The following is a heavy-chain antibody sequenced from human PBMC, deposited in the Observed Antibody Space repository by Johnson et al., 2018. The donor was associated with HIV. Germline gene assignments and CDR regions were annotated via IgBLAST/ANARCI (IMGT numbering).Heavy chain of an antibody. J-gene: IGHJ3*02. D-gene: IGHD5-12*01. CDR2: ITCNSRGI. CDR1: EFTFDDYG. CDR3: ARGSQWLRWWVGAFDI. Sequence: VQLVESGGGLVQPGRSLRLSCAASEFTFDDYGMHWVRQAPGKGLEWVSTITCNSRGIGYAGSVKGRFTISRDNSKNTLYLQMNSLRAEDTAVYYCARGSQWLRWWVGAFDIWGQGTMVTVSS. V-gene: IGHV3-9*01.